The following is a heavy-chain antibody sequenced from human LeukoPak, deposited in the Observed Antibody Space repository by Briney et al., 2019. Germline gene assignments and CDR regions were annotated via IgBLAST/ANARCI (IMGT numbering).Heavy chain of an antibody. CDR2: IYYNGRT. CDR1: GDSVSRSDSY. D-gene: IGHD3-22*01. Sequence: SETLSLTCSVSGDSVSRSDSYWDWVRQPPGKGLEWIGTIYYNGRTYYSPSLKSRVTMSVDPSNNPFSLNLRSVTAADTAVYYCARRRYYDGSGYLEWGQGTLLSVSS. J-gene: IGHJ1*01. V-gene: IGHV4-39*01. CDR3: ARRRYYDGSGYLE.